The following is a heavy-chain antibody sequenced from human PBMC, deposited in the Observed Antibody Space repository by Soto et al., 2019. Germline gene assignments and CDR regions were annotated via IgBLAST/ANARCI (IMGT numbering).Heavy chain of an antibody. CDR2: IYWNDDK. Sequence: SGPTLVNRTHTLTLTCTFSGFSLSTSGVGVGWIRQPPGKALEWLALIYWNDDKRYSPSLKSRLTITKDTSKNQVVLTMTNIGHVDTATYYCAHSPRGEPFDYCGQRTLVAFSS. D-gene: IGHD4-17*01. V-gene: IGHV2-5*01. J-gene: IGHJ4*02. CDR3: AHSPRGEPFDY. CDR1: GFSLSTSGVG.